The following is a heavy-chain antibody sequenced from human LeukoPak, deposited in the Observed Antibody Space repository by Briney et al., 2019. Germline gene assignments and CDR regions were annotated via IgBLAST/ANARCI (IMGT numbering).Heavy chain of an antibody. CDR3: AKVLGYYDSSGYYQEGGFDY. V-gene: IGHV3-43*02. D-gene: IGHD3-22*01. J-gene: IGHJ4*02. CDR1: GXTFDDYA. Sequence: PGGSLRLSCAASGXTFDDYAMHWVRQAPGKGLEWVSLISGDGGSTYYADSVKGRFTISRDNSKNSLYLQMNSLRTEDTALYYCAKVLGYYDSSGYYQEGGFDYWGQGTLVTVSS. CDR2: ISGDGGST.